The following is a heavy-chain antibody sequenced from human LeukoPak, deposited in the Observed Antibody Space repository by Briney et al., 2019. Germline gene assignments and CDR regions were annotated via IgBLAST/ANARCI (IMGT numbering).Heavy chain of an antibody. V-gene: IGHV4-39*07. Sequence: SETLSLTCTVSGDSISSSNYYCGWIRQPPGKGLEWIGSIYHSGSTYYNPSLKSRVTISVDTSKNQFSLKLSSVTAADTAVYYCARDHVSSNYYFDYWGQGTLVTVSS. CDR1: GDSISSSNYY. D-gene: IGHD4-11*01. CDR3: ARDHVSSNYYFDY. J-gene: IGHJ4*02. CDR2: IYHSGST.